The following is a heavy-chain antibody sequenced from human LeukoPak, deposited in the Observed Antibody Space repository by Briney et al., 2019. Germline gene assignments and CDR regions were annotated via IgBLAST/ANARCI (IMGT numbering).Heavy chain of an antibody. Sequence: PSETLSLTCAVYGGSFSGYYWSWIRQPPGKGLEWIGEINHSGSTNYNPSLKSRVTISVDTSKNQFSLKLSSVTAADTAVYYCARGARSSWYFDYWGQGTLVTVSS. J-gene: IGHJ4*02. CDR1: GGSFSGYY. CDR3: ARGARSSWYFDY. D-gene: IGHD6-13*01. V-gene: IGHV4-34*01. CDR2: INHSGST.